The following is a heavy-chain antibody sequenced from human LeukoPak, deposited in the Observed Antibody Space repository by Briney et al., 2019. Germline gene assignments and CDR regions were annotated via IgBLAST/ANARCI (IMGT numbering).Heavy chain of an antibody. CDR2: ISSSGSTI. CDR3: ARGKTPLYYYGLDV. J-gene: IGHJ6*02. CDR1: TFTFSNYE. V-gene: IGHV3-48*03. Sequence: GGSLRLSCAASTFTFSNYEMNWVRQAPGKGLEWVSYISSSGSTIYYADSVKGRFTISRDNAKNSLYLQMNSLRAEDTAIYYCARGKTPLYYYGLDVWGQGTTVTVSS.